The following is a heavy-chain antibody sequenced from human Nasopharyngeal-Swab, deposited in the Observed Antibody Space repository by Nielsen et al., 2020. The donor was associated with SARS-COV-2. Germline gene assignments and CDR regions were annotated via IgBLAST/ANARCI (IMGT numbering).Heavy chain of an antibody. V-gene: IGHV1-18*04. Sequence: ASVQVSCKASAYTFTGYYMHWVLQAPAQGLEWMGWISAYNGNTNYAQKLQGRVTMTTDTSTSTAYMELRSLRSDVTAVYYCARDLPLGYCSSTSCYGWVGPYNWFDPWGQGTLVTVSS. CDR3: ARDLPLGYCSSTSCYGWVGPYNWFDP. D-gene: IGHD2-2*01. J-gene: IGHJ5*02. CDR1: AYTFTGYY. CDR2: ISAYNGNT.